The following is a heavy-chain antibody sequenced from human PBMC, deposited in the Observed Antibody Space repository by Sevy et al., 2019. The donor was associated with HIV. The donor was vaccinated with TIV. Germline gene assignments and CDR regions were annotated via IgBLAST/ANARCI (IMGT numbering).Heavy chain of an antibody. J-gene: IGHJ3*02. CDR3: ARGYYDFWSGYYRRDAFDS. V-gene: IGHV1-18*01. CDR1: GYTFTSYG. CDR2: ISAYNGDT. Sequence: ASVKVSCKASGYTFTSYGISWVRQAPGQGLEWMGWISAYNGDTNYAQKLQGRVTMTTDTSTSTAYMELTSLRSDDTAVYFVARGYYDFWSGYYRRDAFDSWGQGTLVTVSS. D-gene: IGHD3-3*01.